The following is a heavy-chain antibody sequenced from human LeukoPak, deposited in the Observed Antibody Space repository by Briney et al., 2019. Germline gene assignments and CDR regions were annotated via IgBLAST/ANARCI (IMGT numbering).Heavy chain of an antibody. CDR2: IYSGGST. J-gene: IGHJ4*02. Sequence: GGSLRLSFAASGFTVSSNYMSWVRQAPGKGLEWVSVIYSGGSTYYADSVKGRFTISRDNSKNTLYLQMNSLRAEDTAVYYCARGGDYRTFDYWGQGTLVTVSS. D-gene: IGHD3-16*01. V-gene: IGHV3-66*01. CDR1: GFTVSSNY. CDR3: ARGGDYRTFDY.